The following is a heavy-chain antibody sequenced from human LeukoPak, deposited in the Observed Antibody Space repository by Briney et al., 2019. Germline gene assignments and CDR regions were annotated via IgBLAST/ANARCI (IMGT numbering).Heavy chain of an antibody. CDR2: ISRMGFTT. J-gene: IGHJ4*02. CDR1: GFTLDNTA. V-gene: IGHV3-23*01. CDR3: AKEEVPNDY. Sequence: GGSLRLSCAVSGFTLDNTAMCWVREAPGKGLEWISGISRMGFTTYYADSVNGRFTISRDTSKNTLYLQMDTLRPEDTALYYCAKEEVPNDYWGQGTLVTVSS.